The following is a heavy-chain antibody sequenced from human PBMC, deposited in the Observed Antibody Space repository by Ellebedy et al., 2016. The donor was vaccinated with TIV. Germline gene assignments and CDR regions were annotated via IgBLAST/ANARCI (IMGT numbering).Heavy chain of an antibody. J-gene: IGHJ4*02. V-gene: IGHV4-59*08. CDR3: ARHFNSGTYPLDY. CDR1: GFSITNYY. D-gene: IGHD3-10*01. Sequence: SETLSLTXTVSGFSITNYYWRWSRQLLGKRLEWIAYIYYNGNTNYNPSLKSRVTISVATSENQFSLRLTSVTAADTAVYYCARHFNSGTYPLDYWGPGTLVTVSS. CDR2: IYYNGNT.